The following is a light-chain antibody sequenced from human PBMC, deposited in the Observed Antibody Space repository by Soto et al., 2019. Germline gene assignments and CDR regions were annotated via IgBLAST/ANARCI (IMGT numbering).Light chain of an antibody. Sequence: DIQMPPSPSSLSASVGDRVTITCRTRQSTTSYLNWYQQKPGKAPKLLIYAASRLQSGGPPRFSGSGSGTDFTRTTSSLQPEDFATYDFQQSYSTPLTFGGGTKVEL. J-gene: IGKJ4*01. CDR3: QQSYSTPLT. CDR1: QSTTSY. V-gene: IGKV1-39*01. CDR2: AAS.